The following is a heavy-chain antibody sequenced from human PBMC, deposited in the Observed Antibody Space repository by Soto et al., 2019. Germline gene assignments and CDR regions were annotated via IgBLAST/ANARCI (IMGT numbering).Heavy chain of an antibody. J-gene: IGHJ5*02. V-gene: IGHV1-46*02. Sequence: ASVKVSCKASGYTFNSYYMHWVRQTPGQGLEWMGMINPSGGSAIYAQKFQGRVTMTRDTSTSTVYMELSSLRSEDTAVYYCARSSMGTYYDFWSGYSNWFDPWGQGTLVTVSS. CDR1: GYTFNSYY. CDR3: ARSSMGTYYDFWSGYSNWFDP. D-gene: IGHD3-3*01. CDR2: INPSGGSA.